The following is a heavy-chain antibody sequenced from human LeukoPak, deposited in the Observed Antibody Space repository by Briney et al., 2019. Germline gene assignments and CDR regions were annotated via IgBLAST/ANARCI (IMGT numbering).Heavy chain of an antibody. CDR3: ARLLSPTQYQLLVHGILDAFDI. J-gene: IGHJ3*02. D-gene: IGHD2-2*01. CDR1: GGTFSSYA. CDR2: IIPIFGTA. Sequence: GASVKVSCKASGGTFSSYAISWVRQAPGQGLEWMGGIIPIFGTANYAQKFQGRVTITADESTSTAYMELSSLRSEDTAVYYCARLLSPTQYQLLVHGILDAFDIWGQGTMVTVSS. V-gene: IGHV1-69*13.